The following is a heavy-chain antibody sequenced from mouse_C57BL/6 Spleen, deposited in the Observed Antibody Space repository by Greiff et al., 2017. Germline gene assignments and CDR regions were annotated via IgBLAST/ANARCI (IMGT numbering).Heavy chain of an antibody. CDR3: ALLLRQYYFDY. D-gene: IGHD1-1*01. J-gene: IGHJ2*01. CDR1: GYTFTSYW. Sequence: QVHVKQSGAELVKPGASVKMSCKASGYTFTSYWITWVKQRPGQGLEWIGDIYPGSGSTNYNEKLKSKATLTVDTSSSTAYMQLSSLTSEDSAVYYCALLLRQYYFDYWGQGTTLTVSS. CDR2: IYPGSGST. V-gene: IGHV1-55*01.